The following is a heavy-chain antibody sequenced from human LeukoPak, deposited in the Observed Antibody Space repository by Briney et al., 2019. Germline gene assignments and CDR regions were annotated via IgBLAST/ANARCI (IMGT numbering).Heavy chain of an antibody. D-gene: IGHD2/OR15-2a*01. CDR3: ARPFSQHEAVDI. J-gene: IGHJ3*02. V-gene: IGHV4-59*08. Sequence: PSETLSLTCTVSGGSISSYYWSWIRQPPGKGLEWIGYIYYSGSTNYNPSLKSRVTISVDTSKNQFSLKLSSVTAADTAVYYCARPFSQHEAVDIWGQGTMVTVSS. CDR1: GGSISSYY. CDR2: IYYSGST.